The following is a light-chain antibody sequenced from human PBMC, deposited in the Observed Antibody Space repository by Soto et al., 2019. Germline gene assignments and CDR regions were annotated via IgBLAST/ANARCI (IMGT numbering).Light chain of an antibody. CDR1: QSISSW. V-gene: IGKV1-5*01. CDR2: DAS. J-gene: IGKJ1*01. CDR3: QQYNSWWT. Sequence: DIQMTQSPSTLSASVGDRVTITCRASQSISSWLAWYQQKPGKAPKLLIYDASSLESGVPSRFSGSGSGTEFTLTNSSLQPDDFATYYCQQYNSWWTFGQGTKV.